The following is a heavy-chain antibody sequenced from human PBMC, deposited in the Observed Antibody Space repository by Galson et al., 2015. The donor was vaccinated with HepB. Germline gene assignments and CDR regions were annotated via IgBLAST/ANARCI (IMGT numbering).Heavy chain of an antibody. CDR3: AKDPYLYSALAGTMAGFDY. J-gene: IGHJ4*02. D-gene: IGHD6-19*01. CDR1: GFTFSNYG. V-gene: IGHV3-30*18. CDR2: ISYDGSNK. Sequence: SLRLSCAASGFTFSNYGMHWVRQAPGKGLEWVAVISYDGSNKYYAASVMGRFTISRDNSKNTLYLQMNSLRAEDTALYYCAKDPYLYSALAGTMAGFDYWGQGTLVTVSS.